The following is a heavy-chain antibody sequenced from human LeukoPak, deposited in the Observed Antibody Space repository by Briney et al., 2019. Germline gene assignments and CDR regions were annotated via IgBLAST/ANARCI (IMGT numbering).Heavy chain of an antibody. Sequence: GALRLSCVASGFTFSGSAMHWVRQASGKGLEWVARIRSKAGSYATEYAASVKGRFTISREDSKNTAYLQMNSLKTEDTAVYYCTGGTTVTTLDYWGQGTLVTVSS. CDR1: GFTFSGSA. CDR3: TGGTTVTTLDY. V-gene: IGHV3-73*01. J-gene: IGHJ4*02. D-gene: IGHD4-17*01. CDR2: IRSKAGSYAT.